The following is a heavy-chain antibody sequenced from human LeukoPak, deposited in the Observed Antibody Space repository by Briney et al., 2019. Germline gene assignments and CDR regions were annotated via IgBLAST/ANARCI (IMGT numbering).Heavy chain of an antibody. CDR1: GYTFTGYY. D-gene: IGHD3-22*01. CDR2: INPNSGGT. V-gene: IGHV1-2*02. J-gene: IGHJ5*02. CDR3: ARGGVYDSSGYPFGP. Sequence: EASVKVSCKASGYTFTGYYMHWVRQAPGQGLEWMGWINPNSGGTNYAQKFQGRVTMTRDTSISTAYMELSRLRSDDTAVYYCARGGVYDSSGYPFGPWGQGTLVTVSS.